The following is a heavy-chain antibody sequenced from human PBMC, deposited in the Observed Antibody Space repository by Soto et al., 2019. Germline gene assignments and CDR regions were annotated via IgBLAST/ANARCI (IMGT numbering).Heavy chain of an antibody. CDR2: IGRGGTT. V-gene: IGHV3-23*01. CDR1: GFTFSNYA. Sequence: EVQLLESGGGLVQPGGSLRLSCAASGFTFSNYAMSWVRQAPGKGLEWVSAIGRGGTTYYTDSVEGRFTISRDNSKNTLYLQMNSLRVEDTALYYCARGAHGDHDCWGQGTLVTVSS. J-gene: IGHJ4*02. CDR3: ARGAHGDHDC. D-gene: IGHD4-17*01.